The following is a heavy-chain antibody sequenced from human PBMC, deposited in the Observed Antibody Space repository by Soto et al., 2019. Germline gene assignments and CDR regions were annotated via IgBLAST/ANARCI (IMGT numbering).Heavy chain of an antibody. D-gene: IGHD6-6*01. V-gene: IGHV5-51*01. Sequence: PGESLKISCKGSGYNFNSYWIGWVRQVPGKGLEWMGIIYPGDSNTKYSPSFRGQVTISADKSIITASLQWSSLKASDSAMYFCVRHGAVSIGARVSGRDFYYYGMDVWGQGTAVTVSS. CDR3: VRHGAVSIGARVSGRDFYYYGMDV. J-gene: IGHJ6*02. CDR2: IYPGDSNT. CDR1: GYNFNSYW.